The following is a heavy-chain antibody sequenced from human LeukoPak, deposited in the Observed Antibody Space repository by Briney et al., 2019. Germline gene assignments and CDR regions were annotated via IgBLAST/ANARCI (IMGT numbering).Heavy chain of an antibody. CDR3: AKRKPNSQFDH. CDR1: GFTFDDYA. V-gene: IGHV3-9*01. Sequence: GGSLRLSCAASGFTFDDYAMHWVRQAPGKGLEWVSGISWNSRTIVYADSVKGRFTISRDNAKNSLYLQMNSLRADDTALYYCAKRKPNSQFDHWGQGTLVTVSS. J-gene: IGHJ4*02. CDR2: ISWNSRTI.